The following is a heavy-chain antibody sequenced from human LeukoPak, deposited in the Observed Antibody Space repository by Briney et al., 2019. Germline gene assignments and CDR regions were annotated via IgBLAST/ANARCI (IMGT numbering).Heavy chain of an antibody. J-gene: IGHJ4*02. CDR2: IYPGDSDT. D-gene: IGHD3-22*01. CDR1: GYSFTSYW. CDR3: ATQAYYDSSGYYSHPLDY. Sequence: GESLKISCKGSGYSFTSYWIGWARQMPGKGLEWMGIIYPGDSDTRYSPSFQGQVTNSADESISTAYLQWSSLKAADIAMYYCATQAYYDSSGYYSHPLDYWGERTPVTVSS. V-gene: IGHV5-51*01.